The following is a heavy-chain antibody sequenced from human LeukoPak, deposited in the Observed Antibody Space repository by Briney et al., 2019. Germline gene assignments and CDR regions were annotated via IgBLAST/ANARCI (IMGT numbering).Heavy chain of an antibody. Sequence: GGSLRLSCAASGFTFSTYGMNWVRQAPGKGLEWVSSISSSSSYIYYADSLKGRFTISRDNAKNSLYLQMNSLRTEDTALYYCAKDGGNSGSYHFDYWGQGTLVTVSS. V-gene: IGHV3-21*04. D-gene: IGHD1-26*01. CDR1: GFTFSTYG. CDR2: ISSSSSYI. CDR3: AKDGGNSGSYHFDY. J-gene: IGHJ4*02.